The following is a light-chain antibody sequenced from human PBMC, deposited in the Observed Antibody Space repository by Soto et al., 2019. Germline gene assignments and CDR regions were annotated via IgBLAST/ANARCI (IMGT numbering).Light chain of an antibody. CDR1: TSNIGGNT. V-gene: IGLV1-44*01. CDR3: SSYRSGGTFV. J-gene: IGLJ1*01. CDR2: SNH. Sequence: QSVLTQPPSASATPGQRVTISCSGSTSNIGGNTVSWYQQLPGTAPKLLIYSNHQRPSGVPDRFSGSKSGTSASLAISGLQAEDEADYYCSSYRSGGTFVFGSGTKLTVL.